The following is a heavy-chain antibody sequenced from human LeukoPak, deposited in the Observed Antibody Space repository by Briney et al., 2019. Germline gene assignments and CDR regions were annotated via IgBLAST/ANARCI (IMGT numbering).Heavy chain of an antibody. Sequence: PGGALRLSCAASGFTFNSYAMSWVRQAPGEGLEWVSYISSSSSTIYYADSVKGRFTISRDNAKNSLYLQMNSLRAEDTAVYYCARGAYYYEDWGQGTLVTVSS. J-gene: IGHJ4*02. CDR1: GFTFNSYA. D-gene: IGHD3-22*01. CDR3: ARGAYYYED. V-gene: IGHV3-48*01. CDR2: ISSSSSTI.